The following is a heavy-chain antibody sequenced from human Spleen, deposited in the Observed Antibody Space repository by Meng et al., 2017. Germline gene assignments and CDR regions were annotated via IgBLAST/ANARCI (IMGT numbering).Heavy chain of an antibody. CDR1: GYTFTTYN. J-gene: IGHJ4*02. CDR2: VNAGNGNT. CDR3: ARRYCSGGSCYPDY. V-gene: IGHV1-3*01. D-gene: IGHD2-15*01. Sequence: QVQLVQSGAEVKKPGASVKVSCKASGYTFTTYNIYWVRQVPGQRPEWMGWVNAGNGNTEYSEKFRGRVTMTRDRSATTAYMELSRLRSEDTALYYYARRYCSGGSCYPDYWGQGTLVTVSS.